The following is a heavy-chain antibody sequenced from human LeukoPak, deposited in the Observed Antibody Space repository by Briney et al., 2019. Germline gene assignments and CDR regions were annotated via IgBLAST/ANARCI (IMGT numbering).Heavy chain of an antibody. V-gene: IGHV4-39*07. CDR1: GGSISSSSYY. J-gene: IGHJ4*02. CDR3: ASEYSSSSLDY. Sequence: SEALSLTCTVSGGSISSSSYYWGWIRQPPGKGLEWIGSIYYSGSTYYNPSLKSRVTISVDTSKNQFSLKLSSVTAADTAVYYCASEYSSSSLDYWGQGTLVTVSS. D-gene: IGHD6-6*01. CDR2: IYYSGST.